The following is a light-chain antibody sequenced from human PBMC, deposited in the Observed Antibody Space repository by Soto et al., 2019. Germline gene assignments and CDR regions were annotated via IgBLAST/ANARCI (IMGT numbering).Light chain of an antibody. CDR3: AARDDSLSGAV. Sequence: QSVLTQPPSASGTPGQRVTISCSGSSSNIGSNYVYWYQQLPGTAPKLLIYTNNQRPSGVPDRFSGSKSGTSASLAISGLRSEDEADYYCAARDDSLSGAVFGGGTKLTVL. CDR2: TNN. V-gene: IGLV1-47*01. CDR1: SSNIGSNY. J-gene: IGLJ7*01.